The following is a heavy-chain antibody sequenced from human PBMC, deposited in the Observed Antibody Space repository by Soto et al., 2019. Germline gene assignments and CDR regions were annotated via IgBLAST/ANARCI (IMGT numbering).Heavy chain of an antibody. CDR3: ARFLMGSTTLDY. D-gene: IGHD1-1*01. Sequence: GASVKVSCQASGYTINIYAMHWVRQAPGQGPEWMGWINVADGDTKYSQNFQGRVSITADTSANTAYMELTSLTSEDTAVYYCARFLMGSTTLDYWGQGTPVTVSS. V-gene: IGHV1-3*01. J-gene: IGHJ4*02. CDR2: INVADGDT. CDR1: GYTINIYA.